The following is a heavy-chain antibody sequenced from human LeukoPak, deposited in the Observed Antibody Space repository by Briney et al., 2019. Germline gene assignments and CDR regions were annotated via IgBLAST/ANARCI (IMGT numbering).Heavy chain of an antibody. CDR2: ISGDSIYI. CDR3: ARDGLLARIAVAGNPSCDY. V-gene: IGHV3-21*01. CDR1: GFTFTSYS. J-gene: IGHJ4*02. D-gene: IGHD6-19*01. Sequence: GGSLRLSCAAAGFTFTSYSMNWVRQAPGRGLEWVSSISGDSIYIYYADSVRGRFTISRDNAKSSLFLQMNSLRAEDTAVYYCARDGLLARIAVAGNPSCDYWGQGTLVTVSS.